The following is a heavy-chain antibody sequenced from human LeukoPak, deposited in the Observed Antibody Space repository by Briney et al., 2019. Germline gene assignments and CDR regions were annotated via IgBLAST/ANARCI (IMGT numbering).Heavy chain of an antibody. V-gene: IGHV3-74*01. CDR2: INNDGSTT. CDR1: GFTFSSDW. J-gene: IGHJ4*02. CDR3: ARVGKSGSYYYFDY. D-gene: IGHD1-26*01. Sequence: GGSLRLSCAASGFTFSSDWMHWVRQAAGKGLVWVSRINNDGSTTAYADSVKGRFTISRDNAKNTLYLQMTILTAEDTAVYYCARVGKSGSYYYFDYWGQGTLVTVSS.